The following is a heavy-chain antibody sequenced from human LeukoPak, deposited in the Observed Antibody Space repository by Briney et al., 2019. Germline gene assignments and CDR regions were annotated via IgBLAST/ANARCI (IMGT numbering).Heavy chain of an antibody. CDR2: ISTSGSYI. Sequence: PGGSLRLSCAASGLTFSNYNMNWVRLAPGKGPEWVSSISTSGSYIYYANSMKGRFTISRDNAKNSLYLQMNSLTVEDSAVYYCAELGITMIGGVWGKGTTVTISS. D-gene: IGHD3-10*02. V-gene: IGHV3-21*01. CDR1: GLTFSNYN. J-gene: IGHJ6*04. CDR3: AELGITMIGGV.